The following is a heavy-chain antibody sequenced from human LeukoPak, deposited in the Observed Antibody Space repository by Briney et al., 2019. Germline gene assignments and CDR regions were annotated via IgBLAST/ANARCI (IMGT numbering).Heavy chain of an antibody. CDR2: ISSSSSYI. J-gene: IGHJ6*02. Sequence: GGSLRLSCAASGFTFSSYSMNWVRQAPGKGLEWVSSISSSSSYIYYADSVKGRFTISRDNAKNSLYLQMNSLRAEDTAVYYCAREGAAIVATILDYYYGMDVWGQGTTVTVS. CDR3: AREGAAIVATILDYYYGMDV. D-gene: IGHD5-12*01. CDR1: GFTFSSYS. V-gene: IGHV3-21*01.